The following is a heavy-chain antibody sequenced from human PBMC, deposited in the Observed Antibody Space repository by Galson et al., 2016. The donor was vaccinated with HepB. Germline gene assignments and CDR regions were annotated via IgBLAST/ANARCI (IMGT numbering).Heavy chain of an antibody. CDR3: ATGGWMAASHF. CDR2: ISRSGDFI. V-gene: IGHV3-11*01. D-gene: IGHD5-24*01. Sequence: SLRLSGAASGVSLSDYYMSWIRQAPGKGLEWVSYISRSGDFIYDADSVKGRLTISRDNAKKSVFLQMSSLRPEDTALYYRATGGWMAASHFWGQGTLVTVSS. CDR1: GVSLSDYY. J-gene: IGHJ4*02.